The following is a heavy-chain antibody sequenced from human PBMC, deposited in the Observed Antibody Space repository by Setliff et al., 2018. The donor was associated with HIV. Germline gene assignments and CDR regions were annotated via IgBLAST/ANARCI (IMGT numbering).Heavy chain of an antibody. D-gene: IGHD3-22*01. CDR2: ISSGSTYI. CDR3: ARGLSSGPPADGFDI. V-gene: IGHV3-21*01. J-gene: IGHJ3*02. CDR1: GFPFRSYS. Sequence: GGSLRLSCAASGFPFRSYSMNWVRQAPGKGLEWVSSISSGSTYIYYTDSAKGRFTISRDNAKNSLYLQMNSLRAEDTAVYYCARGLSSGPPADGFDIWGQGTMVTVSS.